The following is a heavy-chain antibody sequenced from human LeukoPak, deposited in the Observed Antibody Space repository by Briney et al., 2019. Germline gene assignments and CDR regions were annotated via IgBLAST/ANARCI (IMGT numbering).Heavy chain of an antibody. J-gene: IGHJ3*02. CDR2: IHHIGNT. Sequence: SETLSLTCAVSGYSISSSNYWGWIRQPPGKGLEWIGNIHHIGNTYYNPSLKNRVTISLDTSKNQFSLRLSSVTAADTAVYYCARVLIVVVTEEYDAFDIWGQWTMVTVSS. CDR3: ARVLIVVVTEEYDAFDI. CDR1: GYSISSSNY. D-gene: IGHD2-21*02. V-gene: IGHV4-38-2*01.